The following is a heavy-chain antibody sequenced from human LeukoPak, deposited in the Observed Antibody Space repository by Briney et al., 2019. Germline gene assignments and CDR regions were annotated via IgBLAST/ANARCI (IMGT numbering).Heavy chain of an antibody. J-gene: IGHJ4*02. Sequence: GGSLRLSCAASGFTFSDYSMNWVCQAPGKGLEWISYIGIDSGNTNYADSVKGRFTISGDKAKNSLYLQMNSLRVEDTAVYYCARDYKYAFDNWGQGTLVTVSS. D-gene: IGHD5-24*01. CDR3: ARDYKYAFDN. CDR1: GFTFSDYS. V-gene: IGHV3-21*05. CDR2: IGIDSGNT.